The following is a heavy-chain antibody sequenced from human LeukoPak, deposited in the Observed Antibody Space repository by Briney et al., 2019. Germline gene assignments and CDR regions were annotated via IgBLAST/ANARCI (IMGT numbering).Heavy chain of an antibody. CDR3: AKDMGYFTGMDV. CDR2: IRGSGGST. J-gene: IGHJ6*02. CDR1: GFIVNSYV. V-gene: IGHV3-23*01. Sequence: PGGSLRLSCAASGFIVNSYVMSWVRRAPGKGLGWVSLIRGSGGSTYYADSVRGRFTISRDNSKNTLYLQMNSLRAEDTAVYYCAKDMGYFTGMDVWGQGTTVTVSS. D-gene: IGHD2-8*01.